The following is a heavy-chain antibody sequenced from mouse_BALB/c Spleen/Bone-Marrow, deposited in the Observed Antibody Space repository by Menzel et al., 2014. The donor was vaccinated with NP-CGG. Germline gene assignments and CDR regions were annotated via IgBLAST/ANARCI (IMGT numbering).Heavy chain of an antibody. CDR2: INPTSGYA. CDR1: GYTFTGYT. V-gene: IGHV1-4*01. Sequence: VQLQESGAELARPGASVKMSCKASGYTFTGYTIHWVKRRPGQGLEWIGYINPTSGYANYNQKFKDKATLTADKSSSTAYMQLSSLTSEDSAVLYCARSMIVYFAMDYWGQGTSVTVSS. J-gene: IGHJ4*01. D-gene: IGHD2-3*01. CDR3: ARSMIVYFAMDY.